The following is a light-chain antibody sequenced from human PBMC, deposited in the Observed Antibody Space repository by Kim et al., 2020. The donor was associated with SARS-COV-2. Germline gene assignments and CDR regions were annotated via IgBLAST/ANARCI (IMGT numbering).Light chain of an antibody. CDR2: EVS. CDR3: CSYAGSSTSVV. CDR1: SSDVGGYNL. J-gene: IGLJ2*01. Sequence: TVSCTGTSSDVGGYNLVTWYQQHPGKAPKLMIYEVSERPSGVSNRFSGSKSGNTASLTISGLQAEDEADYYCCSYAGSSTSVVFGGGTQLTVL. V-gene: IGLV2-23*02.